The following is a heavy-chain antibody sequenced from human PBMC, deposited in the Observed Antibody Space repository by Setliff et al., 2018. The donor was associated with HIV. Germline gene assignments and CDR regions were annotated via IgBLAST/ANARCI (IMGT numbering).Heavy chain of an antibody. Sequence: GASVKVSCKASGGTFSSYAISWVRQAPGQGLEWMGGIIPIFGTANYAQKFQGRVTITTDESTSTAYLELSRLRSDDTAVYYCARDGGGPGDYYYYYMDVWAKGTTVTVSS. J-gene: IGHJ6*03. CDR3: ARDGGGPGDYYYYYMDV. CDR2: IIPIFGTA. V-gene: IGHV1-69*05. CDR1: GGTFSSYA. D-gene: IGHD3-16*01.